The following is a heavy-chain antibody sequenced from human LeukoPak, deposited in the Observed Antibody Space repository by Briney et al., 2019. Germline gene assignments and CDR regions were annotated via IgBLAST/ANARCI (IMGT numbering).Heavy chain of an antibody. D-gene: IGHD3-22*01. CDR2: IYDSGST. Sequence: SETLSLTCTVSGGSISTYYWTWLRQPPGKGLEWIGYIYDSGSTNYNPSLKSRVTISVDTSKNQFSLKLSSVTAADTAVYYCAREYDSSGYRHFDYWGQGTLVTVSS. V-gene: IGHV4-59*01. CDR3: AREYDSSGYRHFDY. CDR1: GGSISTYY. J-gene: IGHJ4*02.